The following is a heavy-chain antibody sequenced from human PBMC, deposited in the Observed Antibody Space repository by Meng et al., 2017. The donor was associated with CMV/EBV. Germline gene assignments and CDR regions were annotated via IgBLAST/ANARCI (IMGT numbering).Heavy chain of an antibody. CDR3: ARESMVRGED. CDR2: INHSGSI. V-gene: IGHV4-34*01. D-gene: IGHD3-10*01. CDR1: GGSFRGYA. J-gene: IGHJ4*02. Sequence: RWGSGLVNTSGTLSLPRSVHGGSFRGYAWSWIRQPPGKGLEWIGEINHSGSINYTPSLKSRVTISVDTSKNQFSLKLSSVTAADTAVYYCARESMVRGEDWGQGTLVTVSS.